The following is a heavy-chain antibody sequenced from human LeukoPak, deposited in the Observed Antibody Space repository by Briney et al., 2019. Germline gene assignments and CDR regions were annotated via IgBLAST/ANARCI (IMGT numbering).Heavy chain of an antibody. CDR2: IYRSGST. CDR3: ARRLEAAAGPRHRNQPTRRKNMDV. D-gene: IGHD6-13*01. Sequence: SQTLSLTCTVSGGSISSGSYYWSWIRQPAGKRLEWIGHIYRSGSTNYNPSLKSRVTISVDTSKNQFSLKLSSVTAADTAVYYCARRLEAAAGPRHRNQPTRRKNMDVWGKGTTVTISS. CDR1: GGSISSGSYY. J-gene: IGHJ6*03. V-gene: IGHV4-61*09.